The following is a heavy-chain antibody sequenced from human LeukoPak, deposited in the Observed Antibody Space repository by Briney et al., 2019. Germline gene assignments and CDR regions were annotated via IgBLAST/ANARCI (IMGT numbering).Heavy chain of an antibody. CDR1: GYTFTSYG. V-gene: IGHV1-18*01. Sequence: ASVKVSCKASGYTFTSYGISWVLQAPGQGLEWMGWISAYNGNTNYAQKLQGRVTMTTDTSTSTAYMELRSLRSDDTAVYYCARVAHYYDSSGYAHVAFDIWGQGTMVTVSS. CDR3: ARVAHYYDSSGYAHVAFDI. CDR2: ISAYNGNT. J-gene: IGHJ3*02. D-gene: IGHD3-22*01.